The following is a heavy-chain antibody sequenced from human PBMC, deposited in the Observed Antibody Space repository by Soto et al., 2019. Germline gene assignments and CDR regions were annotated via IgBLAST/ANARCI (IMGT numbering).Heavy chain of an antibody. CDR3: ARWSGYCSGGSCYGSRAGGYYFDY. J-gene: IGHJ4*02. V-gene: IGHV4-39*01. CDR2: IYYSGST. CDR1: GGSISSSSYY. Sequence: QLQLQESGPGLVKPSETLSLTCTVSGGSISSSSYYWGWIRQPPGKGLEWIGSIYYSGSTYYNPSLKSRVSISVEPSKNRFSLKLSSVTAADTAVYYCARWSGYCSGGSCYGSRAGGYYFDYWGQGTLVTVSS. D-gene: IGHD2-15*01.